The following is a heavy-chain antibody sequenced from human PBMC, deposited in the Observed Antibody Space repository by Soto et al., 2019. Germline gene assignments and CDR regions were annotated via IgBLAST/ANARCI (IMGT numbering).Heavy chain of an antibody. CDR3: ARDQQQLVLGYYYYYGMDV. D-gene: IGHD6-13*01. CDR2: ISAYNGNT. V-gene: IGHV1-18*01. Sequence: VKVSCKASGYTFTSYGISWVRQAPGQGLEWMGWISAYNGNTNYAQKLQGRVTMATDTSTSTAYMELRSLRSDDTAVCYCARDQQQLVLGYYYYYGMDVWGQGTTVTVSS. CDR1: GYTFTSYG. J-gene: IGHJ6*02.